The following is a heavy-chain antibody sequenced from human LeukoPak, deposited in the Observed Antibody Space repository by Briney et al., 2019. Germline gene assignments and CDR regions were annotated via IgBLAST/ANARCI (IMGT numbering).Heavy chain of an antibody. Sequence: PGGSLRLSCAASGFTFSDYYMSWIRQAPGKGLEWVSYVSSTSSYAINADSVKGRFTISRDNAKNSLYLQMNSLRAEDSGIYYCTRDRCRRMRVEVSTCYYGLDVWGQGTTVTVSS. CDR1: GFTFSDYY. CDR3: TRDRCRRMRVEVSTCYYGLDV. V-gene: IGHV3-11*06. J-gene: IGHJ6*02. D-gene: IGHD2-21*01. CDR2: VSSTSSYA.